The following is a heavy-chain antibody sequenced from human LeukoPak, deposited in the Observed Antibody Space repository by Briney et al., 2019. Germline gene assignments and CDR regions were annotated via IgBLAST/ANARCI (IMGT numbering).Heavy chain of an antibody. CDR1: GFTFSDYG. CDR3: ARDVDYANPRHDY. D-gene: IGHD4/OR15-4a*01. CDR2: ISDSGGTT. Sequence: PGGSLRLSCAASGFTFSDYGMSWVRQAPGKGLEWFAAISDSGGTTYYTDSVMGRFTISRDNAKNSLYLQMNSLRAEDTAVYYCARDVDYANPRHDYWGQGTLVTVSS. V-gene: IGHV3-23*01. J-gene: IGHJ4*02.